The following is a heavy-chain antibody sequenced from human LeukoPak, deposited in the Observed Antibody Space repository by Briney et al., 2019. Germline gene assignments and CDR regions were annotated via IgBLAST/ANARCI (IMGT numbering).Heavy chain of an antibody. J-gene: IGHJ6*03. CDR2: IYYSGST. D-gene: IGHD3-16*01. CDR1: GGSISSSSYY. CDR3: AREGSLGARDYLYYYYYMDV. V-gene: IGHV4-39*07. Sequence: PSETLSLTCTVSGGSISSSSYYWGWIRQPPGKGLEWIGSIYYSGSTYYNPSLKSRVTISIDTSKNQFSLKLSSVTAADTAVYYCAREGSLGARDYLYYYYYMDVWGKGTTVTISS.